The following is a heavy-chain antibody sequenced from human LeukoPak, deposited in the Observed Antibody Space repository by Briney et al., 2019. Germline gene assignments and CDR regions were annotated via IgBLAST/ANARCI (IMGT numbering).Heavy chain of an antibody. CDR3: ARDGAWDYGGNSYFDY. V-gene: IGHV1-69*06. D-gene: IGHD4-23*01. CDR2: IIPIFGTT. Sequence: ASVKVSCKASGGTFSSYAISWVRQAPGQGLEWMGGIIPIFGTTNYAQKFQDRVTITADKSTSTAYMELSSLRSEDTAVYYCARDGAWDYGGNSYFDYWGQGTLVTVSS. CDR1: GGTFSSYA. J-gene: IGHJ4*02.